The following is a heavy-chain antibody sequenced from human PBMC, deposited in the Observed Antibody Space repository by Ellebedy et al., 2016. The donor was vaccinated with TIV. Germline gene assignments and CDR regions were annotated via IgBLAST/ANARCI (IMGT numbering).Heavy chain of an antibody. Sequence: GESLKISCAVSGFTFSSYSMNWVRQAPGKGLEWVSYISSSGSPIHYADSAKGRFSISRDNVKNSLYLQMNSLRDEDTAVYYCARDENYGAEVIDYWGQGTLVTVSS. D-gene: IGHD4-17*01. V-gene: IGHV3-48*02. CDR2: ISSSGSPI. CDR1: GFTFSSYS. CDR3: ARDENYGAEVIDY. J-gene: IGHJ4*02.